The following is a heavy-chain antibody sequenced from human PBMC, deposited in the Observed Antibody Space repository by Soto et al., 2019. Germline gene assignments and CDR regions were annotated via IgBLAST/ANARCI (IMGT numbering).Heavy chain of an antibody. J-gene: IGHJ6*02. CDR2: INHSGST. V-gene: IGHV4-34*01. D-gene: IGHD6-13*01. Sequence: QVQLQQWGAGLLKPSETLSLTCAVYGGSFSGYYWSWIRQPPGKGLEWIGEINHSGSTNYNPSLTSRVTISVDTSKNQFSLKLSSVTAADTAVYYCARGHASPPKSSSWYQVSSYYYYYGMDVWGQGTTVTVSS. CDR1: GGSFSGYY. CDR3: ARGHASPPKSSSWYQVSSYYYYYGMDV.